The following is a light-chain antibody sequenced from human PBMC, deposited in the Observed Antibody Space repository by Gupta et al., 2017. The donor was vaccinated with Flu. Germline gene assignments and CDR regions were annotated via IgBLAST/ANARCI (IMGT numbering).Light chain of an antibody. Sequence: IVLTHSPLSLPVTPGEPASISCRSNQSLLHSNGYKYLDWYLQKPGQSPQLLIYLGSNRAYGVPERFSGSGSDTDLTLTIKRVQAEDFGIYYCMQVYSTPPCFGPGTKVDIK. CDR2: LGS. CDR3: MQVYSTPPC. V-gene: IGKV2-28*01. CDR1: QSLLHSNGYKY. J-gene: IGKJ3*01.